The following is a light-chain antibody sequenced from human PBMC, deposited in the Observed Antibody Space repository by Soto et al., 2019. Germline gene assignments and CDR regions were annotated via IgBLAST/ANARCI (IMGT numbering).Light chain of an antibody. J-gene: IGLJ1*01. CDR1: SSDVGSYSF. Sequence: QSVLAQPRSVSGSPGQSVTISCTATSSDVGSYSFVSWYQHHPGKAPKLLIYDVFKRPSGVPDRFSGSKSGYTASLTISGLQAEDESEYYCCSYAGTYSHYVFGTGTQLTVL. V-gene: IGLV2-11*01. CDR3: CSYAGTYSHYV. CDR2: DVF.